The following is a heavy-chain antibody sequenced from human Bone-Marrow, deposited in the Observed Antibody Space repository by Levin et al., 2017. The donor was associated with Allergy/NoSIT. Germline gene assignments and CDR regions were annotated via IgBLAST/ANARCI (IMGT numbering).Heavy chain of an antibody. CDR1: GFTFSDYW. D-gene: IGHD4-17*01. Sequence: GGSLRLSCAASGFTFSDYWMHWVRQAPGKGLVWVARINSDGRITEYADSVKGRFTISRDNAKNMLYLQMSSLSADDTAVYFCARDQDDYGEPYFDFWGQGTLVTVSS. CDR3: ARDQDDYGEPYFDF. CDR2: INSDGRIT. J-gene: IGHJ4*02. V-gene: IGHV3-74*01.